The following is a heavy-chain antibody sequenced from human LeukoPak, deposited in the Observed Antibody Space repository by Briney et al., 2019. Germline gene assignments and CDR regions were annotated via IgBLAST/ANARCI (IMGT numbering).Heavy chain of an antibody. J-gene: IGHJ5*02. D-gene: IGHD2-21*01. CDR1: GYSFDKFG. CDR3: VRVGSAYGDPLEFDL. CDR2: ISAYSGKT. V-gene: IGHV1-18*01. Sequence: ASVKVSCKASGYSFDKFGISWVRQAPGQGLEWMGWISAYSGKTDSAQKFQDRVTMTTDNSTSTAYLELRSLRADDTAVYFCVRVGSAYGDPLEFDLWGQGTLVPVSS.